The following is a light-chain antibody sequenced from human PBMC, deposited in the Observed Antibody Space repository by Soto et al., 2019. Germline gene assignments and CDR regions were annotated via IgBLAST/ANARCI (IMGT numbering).Light chain of an antibody. Sequence: EIVLTQSPATLSLSPGERATLSCRASQSISNFLAWYQQKPGQAPRLLIYGISTRATGIPARFSGSGSGTEFSLTISSLQSEDFAVYYCQQYSKWPITFGQGTRLEI. CDR2: GIS. V-gene: IGKV3-15*01. CDR1: QSISNF. CDR3: QQYSKWPIT. J-gene: IGKJ5*01.